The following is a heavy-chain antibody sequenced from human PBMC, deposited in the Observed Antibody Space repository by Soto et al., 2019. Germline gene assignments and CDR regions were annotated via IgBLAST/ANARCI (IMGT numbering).Heavy chain of an antibody. Sequence: VESLKISCEVSGYSFTSYWIIWVLQMPGKGLEWMGSIDASDSYTNYSPSFQGHVTISADKSISTAYLQWSSLKASDTAMYYCARDYSPYSSSLYYYYGMDVWGQGTPVTVSS. CDR3: ARDYSPYSSSLYYYYGMDV. D-gene: IGHD6-6*01. J-gene: IGHJ6*01. CDR1: GYSFTSYW. V-gene: IGHV5-10-1*01. CDR2: IDASDSYT.